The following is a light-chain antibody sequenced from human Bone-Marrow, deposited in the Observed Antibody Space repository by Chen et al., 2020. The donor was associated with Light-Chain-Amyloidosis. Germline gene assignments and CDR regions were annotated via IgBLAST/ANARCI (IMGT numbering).Light chain of an antibody. CDR3: QSVDNSGSWV. Sequence: SYELTQPPSVSVSPGQTARITCSGDFLPKQYASWYLQKAGQAPVMVIYQDIKRPSGIPERFSGSSSGKTVTLTISGVQAEDEADYYCQSVDNSGSWVCGGGTELTVL. V-gene: IGLV3-25*03. J-gene: IGLJ2*01. CDR1: FLPKQY. CDR2: QDI.